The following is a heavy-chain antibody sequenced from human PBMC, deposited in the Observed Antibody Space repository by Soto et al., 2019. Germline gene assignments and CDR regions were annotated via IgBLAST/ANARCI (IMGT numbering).Heavy chain of an antibody. CDR1: GYTFTSYD. J-gene: IGHJ4*02. D-gene: IGHD3-16*01. Sequence: QVQLVQSGAEVKKPGASVKVSCKASGYTFTSYDISWVRQAPGQGLEWMGWISTYNGNTNYAQRLQGTVTMTTDTSTPTASLALRTLASADTAVYYCASGMGQPLDYWGQGTPVTVSS. CDR2: ISTYNGNT. V-gene: IGHV1-18*01. CDR3: ASGMGQPLDY.